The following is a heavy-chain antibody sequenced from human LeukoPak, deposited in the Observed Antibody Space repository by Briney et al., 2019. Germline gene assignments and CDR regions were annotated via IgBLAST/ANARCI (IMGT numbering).Heavy chain of an antibody. CDR2: IRYDGRDT. J-gene: IGHJ4*02. V-gene: IGHV3-30*02. Sequence: GGSLRLSCATSGFTFSSYGMNWVRQAPGKGLEWVAFIRYDGRDTYYAASVKGRFTTSRDNSQNTLDLQMNSLRLEDTAMYYCAKDRYSTSSTFTVNPFDYWGQGILVTVSS. CDR3: AKDRYSTSSTFTVNPFDY. CDR1: GFTFSSYG. D-gene: IGHD2-2*01.